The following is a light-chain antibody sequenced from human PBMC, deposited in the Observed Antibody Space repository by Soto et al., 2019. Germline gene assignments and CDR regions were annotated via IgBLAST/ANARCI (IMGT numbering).Light chain of an antibody. CDR3: HQYGSSST. CDR1: QSVGSGS. CDR2: DAS. V-gene: IGKV3-20*01. Sequence: EIVLTQSPGTLSLSPGERATLSCRASQSVGSGSLAWYQQRPGQAPRLLMYDASNRAAGIPDRFSGSGSGTDFSLTISRLEPEDFAVYYCHQYGSSSTFGQGTKVEIK. J-gene: IGKJ1*01.